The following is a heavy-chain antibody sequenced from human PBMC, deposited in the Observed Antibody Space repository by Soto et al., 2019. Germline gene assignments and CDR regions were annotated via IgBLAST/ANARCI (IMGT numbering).Heavy chain of an antibody. CDR2: IYYSGST. CDR1: GYSISSSNW. Sequence: SETLSLTCAVSGYSISSSNWWGWIRQPPGKGLEWIGYIYYSGSTYYNPSLESRVTMSVDTSKNQFSLKLSSVTAVDTAVYYCARNSDYYGMDVWGQGTTVTVYS. V-gene: IGHV4-28*01. J-gene: IGHJ6*02. CDR3: ARNSDYYGMDV.